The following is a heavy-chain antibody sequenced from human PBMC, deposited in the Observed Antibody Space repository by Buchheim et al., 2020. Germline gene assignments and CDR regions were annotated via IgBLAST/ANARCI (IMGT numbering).Heavy chain of an antibody. CDR3: ARGISTPGIDY. CDR2: INHDGSET. Sequence: EVQLEESGGTVVQPGGSLRLSCAASGFSFSNSWMNWVRQAPGKGLVWVASINHDGSETYYVDSVNGRFTVSRDNVTNSLYLHMSSLIADDTAVYYCARGISTPGIDYWGQGTL. J-gene: IGHJ4*02. V-gene: IGHV3-7*01. D-gene: IGHD2-15*01. CDR1: GFSFSNSW.